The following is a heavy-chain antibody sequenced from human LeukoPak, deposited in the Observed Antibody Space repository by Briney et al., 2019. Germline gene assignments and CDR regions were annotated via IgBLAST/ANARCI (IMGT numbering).Heavy chain of an antibody. D-gene: IGHD1-14*01. Sequence: SETLSLTCTVSGGSISSYYWSWIRQPPGKGLEWIGYIYYSGSTNYNPSLKSRVTISVDTSKNQFSLKLSPVTAADTAVYYCARHPTTPIQDAFDIWGQGTMVTVSS. CDR3: ARHPTTPIQDAFDI. CDR2: IYYSGST. V-gene: IGHV4-59*08. CDR1: GGSISSYY. J-gene: IGHJ3*02.